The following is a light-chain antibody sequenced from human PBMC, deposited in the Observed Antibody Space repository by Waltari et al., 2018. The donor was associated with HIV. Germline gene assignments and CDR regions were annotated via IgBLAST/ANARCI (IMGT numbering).Light chain of an antibody. Sequence: EIVLKQSPGPLSVSTGERDTLSCRASKSVSRNLAWYQQKPGTAPRLLIYGASTRATGIPARFSGSGSGTEFTLTISSLQSEDFAVYYCQQYNDWRRVTFGQGTKVEIQ. CDR2: GAS. CDR3: QQYNDWRRVT. CDR1: KSVSRN. J-gene: IGKJ1*01. V-gene: IGKV3-15*01.